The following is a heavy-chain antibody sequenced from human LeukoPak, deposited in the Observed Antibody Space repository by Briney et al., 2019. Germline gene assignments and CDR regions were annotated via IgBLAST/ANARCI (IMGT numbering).Heavy chain of an antibody. J-gene: IGHJ4*02. D-gene: IGHD3-22*01. V-gene: IGHV4-34*01. Sequence: PSETLSLTCAVYGGSFSGYYWSWIRQPPGKGLEWIGEINHSGSTNYNPSLKSRVTISVDTSNNQFSLKLSSVTAADTAVYYCARCGSDSSGYYVVWGQGTLVTVSS. CDR3: ARCGSDSSGYYVV. CDR2: INHSGST. CDR1: GGSFSGYY.